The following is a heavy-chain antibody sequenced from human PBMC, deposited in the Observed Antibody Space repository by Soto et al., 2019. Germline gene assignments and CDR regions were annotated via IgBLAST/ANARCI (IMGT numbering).Heavy chain of an antibody. J-gene: IGHJ5*02. CDR3: SRDGCITATCAGGGNWFDP. CDR1: GYTFTGYY. CDR2: INPNGGST. D-gene: IGHD3-10*01. V-gene: IGHV1-46*01. Sequence: ASVKVSCKASGYTFTGYYMHWVRQAPGQGLEWMGRINPNGGSTNYAQNFQGRVTMTRDTSTSTVYMELSSLRSDDTAVYFCSRDGCITATCAGGGNWFDPWGQGTAVTVSS.